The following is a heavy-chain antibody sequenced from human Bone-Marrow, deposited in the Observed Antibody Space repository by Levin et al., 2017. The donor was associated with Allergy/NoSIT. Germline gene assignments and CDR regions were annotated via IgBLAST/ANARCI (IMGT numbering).Heavy chain of an antibody. J-gene: IGHJ5*01. V-gene: IGHV4-39*07. CDR3: ASQHCNNAGGCFGDDWFDS. CDR1: GVSMYSTNHY. D-gene: IGHD2/OR15-2a*01. Sequence: SETLSLTCSVSGVSMYSTNHYWAWIRQAPGKGPEWIGSLFYSGSIFYNPSLNSRVTISLDTPNNRFSLKLSSVTAADTAIYYCASQHCNNAGGCFGDDWFDSWGQGTLVTVSS. CDR2: LFYSGSI.